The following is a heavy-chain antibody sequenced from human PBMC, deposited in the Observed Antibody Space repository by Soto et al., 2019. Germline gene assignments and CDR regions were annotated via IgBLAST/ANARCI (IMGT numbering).Heavy chain of an antibody. V-gene: IGHV4-30-2*01. D-gene: IGHD4-17*01. Sequence: SETLSLTCAVSGGSISSGGYSWSWIRQPPGKGLEWIGYIYHSGSTYYNPSLKSRVTISVDRSKNQFSLYLQMNSLRAEDTAVYYCARAGTVTMGRYYYYGMDVWGQGTTVTVSS. CDR1: GGSISSGGYS. CDR2: IYHSGST. CDR3: ARAGTVTMGRYYYYGMDV. J-gene: IGHJ6*02.